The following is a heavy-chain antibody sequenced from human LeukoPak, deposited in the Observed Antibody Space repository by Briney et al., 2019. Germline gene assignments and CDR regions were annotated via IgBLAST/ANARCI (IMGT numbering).Heavy chain of an antibody. J-gene: IGHJ4*02. D-gene: IGHD1-7*01. CDR1: GFTFSDYW. V-gene: IGHV3-7*01. CDR3: ARGGNYGSFGQ. CDR2: IKQDGNDK. Sequence: GGSLRLSCAASGFTFSDYWMTWVRQAPGKGLEWVAHIKQDGNDKYYVDSVKGRFTISRDNAKNSLHLQMNSLRVEDTAVYYCARGGNYGSFGQWGQGTLVIVSS.